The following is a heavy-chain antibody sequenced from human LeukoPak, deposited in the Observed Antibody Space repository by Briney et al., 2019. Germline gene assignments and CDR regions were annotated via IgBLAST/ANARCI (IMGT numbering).Heavy chain of an antibody. CDR2: ISSSSSYI. Sequence: GRSLRLSCAASGXTFSSYSMNWVRQAPGKGLEWVSSISSSSSYIYYADSVKGRFTISRDNAKNSLYLQMNSLRAEDTAVYYCARDWMARDAFDIWGQGTMVTVSS. CDR1: GXTFSSYS. J-gene: IGHJ3*02. CDR3: ARDWMARDAFDI. D-gene: IGHD5-24*01. V-gene: IGHV3-21*01.